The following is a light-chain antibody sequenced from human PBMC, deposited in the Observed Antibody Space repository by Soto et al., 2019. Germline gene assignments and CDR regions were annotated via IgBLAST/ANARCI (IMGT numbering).Light chain of an antibody. CDR2: DAS. V-gene: IGKV1-33*01. J-gene: IGKJ4*01. CDR1: QDIGNF. Sequence: DIQMTQSLPTLSASLGDRVTITCQASQDIGNFLSWYQQKPGKVPKLLIFDASNLETGVPSRFSGSGSGTDFTFTISSLQPEDIATYYCQQYDNLPLTFGGGTKV. CDR3: QQYDNLPLT.